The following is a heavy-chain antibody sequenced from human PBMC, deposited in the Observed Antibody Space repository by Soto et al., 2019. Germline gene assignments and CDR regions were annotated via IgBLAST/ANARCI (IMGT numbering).Heavy chain of an antibody. CDR1: GGSISSGDYY. CDR2: INHSGST. V-gene: IGHV4-39*07. Sequence: PSETLSLTCTVSGGSISSGDYYWSWIRQPPGKGLEWIGEINHSGSTNYNPSLKSRVTISVDTSKNQFSLKLSSVTAADTAVYYCARKVRGPYYFDYWGQGTLVTVSS. CDR3: ARKVRGPYYFDY. J-gene: IGHJ4*02. D-gene: IGHD3-10*01.